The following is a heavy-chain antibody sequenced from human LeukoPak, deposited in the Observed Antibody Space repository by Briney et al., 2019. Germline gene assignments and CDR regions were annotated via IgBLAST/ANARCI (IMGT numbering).Heavy chain of an antibody. J-gene: IGHJ4*02. CDR3: ARDLPTGTYRAYFDN. V-gene: IGHV3-21*05. Sequence: KSGGSLRLSCAASGFTLSDYSMNWVRQAPGKGLEWVSYISSTGSDIYYADSVKGRFTISRDNAENSLYLQMNSLRAEDTAVYYGARDLPTGTYRAYFDNWGQGTLVTVSS. CDR2: ISSTGSDI. CDR1: GFTLSDYS. D-gene: IGHD1-26*01.